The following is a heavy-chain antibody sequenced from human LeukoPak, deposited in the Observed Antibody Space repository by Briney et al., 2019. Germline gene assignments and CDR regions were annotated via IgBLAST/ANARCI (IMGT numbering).Heavy chain of an antibody. CDR3: ARRDLLYSFDY. CDR1: GTIFTSYW. J-gene: IGHJ4*02. CDR2: IYPGDSDT. V-gene: IGHV5-51*01. Sequence: GASLQISGEGAGTIFTSYWIGGGRELPGKGVEGMGIIYPGDSDTRYRPSFQGQVTISADKSITTAYLQWSSLTASDTAMYYCARRDLLYSFDYWGPGTLVTVSS.